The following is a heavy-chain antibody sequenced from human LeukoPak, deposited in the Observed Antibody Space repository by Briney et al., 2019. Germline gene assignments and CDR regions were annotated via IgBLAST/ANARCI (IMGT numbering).Heavy chain of an antibody. Sequence: PSQTLSLTCTVSGGSISSSSYYWGWIRQPPGKGLEWIGSIYYSGSTYYNPSLKSRVTISVDTSKNQFSLKLSSVTAADTAVYYCARPQLGSGIDYWGQGTLVTVSS. CDR3: ARPQLGSGIDY. V-gene: IGHV4-39*01. D-gene: IGHD3-10*01. CDR1: GGSISSSSYY. J-gene: IGHJ4*02. CDR2: IYYSGST.